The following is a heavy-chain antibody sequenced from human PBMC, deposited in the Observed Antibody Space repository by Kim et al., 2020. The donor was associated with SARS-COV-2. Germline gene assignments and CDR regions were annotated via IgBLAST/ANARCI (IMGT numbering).Heavy chain of an antibody. Sequence: SVKVSCKASGGTFSSYAISWVRQAPGQGLEWMGRIIPILGIANYAQKFQGRVTITADKSTSTAYMELSSLRSEDTAVYYCARDKRVDYYGSGSYCFDPWGQGTLVTVSS. CDR1: GGTFSSYA. D-gene: IGHD3-10*01. CDR2: IIPILGIA. CDR3: ARDKRVDYYGSGSYCFDP. J-gene: IGHJ5*02. V-gene: IGHV1-69*04.